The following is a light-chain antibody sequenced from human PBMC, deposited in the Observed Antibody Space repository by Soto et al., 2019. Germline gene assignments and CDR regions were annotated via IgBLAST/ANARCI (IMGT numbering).Light chain of an antibody. J-gene: IGLJ3*02. Sequence: QSVLTQPASVSGSPGQSITMSCTGTSSDVGSYDVVSWYQQHPGKAPKVIIYEDNKRPAGVSYRFSGSKSGNTASLTISGLQAEDESDYYCCSYAGSSTGVFGGGTKLTVL. CDR2: EDN. CDR1: SSDVGSYDV. CDR3: CSYAGSSTGV. V-gene: IGLV2-23*01.